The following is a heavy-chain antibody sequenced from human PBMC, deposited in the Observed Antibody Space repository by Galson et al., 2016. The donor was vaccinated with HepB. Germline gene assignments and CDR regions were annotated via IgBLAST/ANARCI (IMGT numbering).Heavy chain of an antibody. CDR1: GYSFSGYY. J-gene: IGHJ3*02. D-gene: IGHD1-26*01. CDR2: INPNNGAT. Sequence: CKASGYSFSGYYMHWVRQAPGQGLEWMGWINPNNGATNYAQKFQGRVTMTRDTSISTDYMELSSLISDDTAVYYCASFLSTYSRRRGGFEIWGQGTMVT. V-gene: IGHV1-2*02. CDR3: ASFLSTYSRRRGGFEI.